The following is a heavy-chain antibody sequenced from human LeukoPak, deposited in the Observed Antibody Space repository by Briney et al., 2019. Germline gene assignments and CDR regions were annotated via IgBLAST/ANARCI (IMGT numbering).Heavy chain of an antibody. Sequence: ASVTVSCQACGYTFTSYGISWVRQAPGQGLEWMGWISAYNGNTNYAQKLQGRVTMTTETSTSTPYIQLRSLRPADAAVSYCPRRSQNTYCDFWSGYYYYFDYWGQGPLVTVSS. CDR1: GYTFTSYG. J-gene: IGHJ4*02. D-gene: IGHD3-3*01. CDR3: PRRSQNTYCDFWSGYYYYFDY. V-gene: IGHV1-18*01. CDR2: ISAYNGNT.